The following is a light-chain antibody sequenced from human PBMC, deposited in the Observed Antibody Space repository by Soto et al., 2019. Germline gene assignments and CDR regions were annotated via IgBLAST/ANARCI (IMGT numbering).Light chain of an antibody. J-gene: IGKJ2*01. CDR1: QSISTY. CDR3: QQRNSWPPI. Sequence: EIVLTQSPATLSLSPGERATLSCRASQSISTYLAWYQQKPGQAPRLLIFHASNRATGIPSRFSGSGSGTEFTFTISSLESEDFAAYYCQQRNSWPPIFGEGSKLEIK. CDR2: HAS. V-gene: IGKV3-11*01.